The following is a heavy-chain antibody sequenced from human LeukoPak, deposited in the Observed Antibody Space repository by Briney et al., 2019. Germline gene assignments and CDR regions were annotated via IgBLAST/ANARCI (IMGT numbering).Heavy chain of an antibody. Sequence: PSETLSLTCAVYGGSFSGYYWSWIRQPPGKGLEWIGEINHSGSTNYNPSLKSRVTISVDTSKNQFSLKLSSVTAADTAVYYCARGMTTVTTWVYWGQGTLVTVSS. D-gene: IGHD4-17*01. CDR2: INHSGST. CDR3: ARGMTTVTTWVY. V-gene: IGHV4-34*01. CDR1: GGSFSGYY. J-gene: IGHJ4*02.